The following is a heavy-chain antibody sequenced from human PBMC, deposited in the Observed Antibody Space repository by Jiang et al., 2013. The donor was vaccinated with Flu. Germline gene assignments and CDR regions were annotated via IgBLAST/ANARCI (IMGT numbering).Heavy chain of an antibody. V-gene: IGHV5-10-1*01. CDR2: IDPYDSYT. D-gene: IGHD3-10*01. Sequence: SLTISCQASGYSFYQLLDHLGAPDARERPGVDGTIDPYDSYTKYSPSFQGHVTISADRSITTAYLQWRSLKASDTAMYYCARVMDGSGNSKWFDPWGQGTQVTVSS. CDR1: GYSFYQLL. J-gene: IGHJ5*02. CDR3: ARVMDGSGNSKWFDP.